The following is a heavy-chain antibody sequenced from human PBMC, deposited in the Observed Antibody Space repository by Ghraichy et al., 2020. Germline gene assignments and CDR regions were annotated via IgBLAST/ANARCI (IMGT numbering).Heavy chain of an antibody. CDR3: ARGRLQSYTYALDV. Sequence: SETPSLTCAVYGGSLSGYSWGWVRQPPGKGLEWIGEFNHIGGTNYNPSLKSRVTISVDTSENQFSLRLSSVTAADTAVYYCARGRLQSYTYALDVWDQGTTVTVSS. J-gene: IGHJ6*02. V-gene: IGHV4-34*01. D-gene: IGHD5-12*01. CDR2: FNHIGGT. CDR1: GGSLSGYS.